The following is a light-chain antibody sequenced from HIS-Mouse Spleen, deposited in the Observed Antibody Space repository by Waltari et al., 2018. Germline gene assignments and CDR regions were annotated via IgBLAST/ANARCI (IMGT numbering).Light chain of an antibody. Sequence: EIVMTQSPATLSVSSGERATLSGRASQSVSSNLAWYQQKPGQAPRLLIYGASTRATGIPARFSGSGSGTEFTLTISSMQSEDFAVYYCQQYNNWPPWTFGQGTKVEIK. CDR3: QQYNNWPPWT. CDR1: QSVSSN. J-gene: IGKJ1*01. V-gene: IGKV3-15*01. CDR2: GAS.